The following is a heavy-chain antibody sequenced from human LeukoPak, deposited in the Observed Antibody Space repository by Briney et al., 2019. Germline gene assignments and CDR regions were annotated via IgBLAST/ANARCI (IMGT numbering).Heavy chain of an antibody. Sequence: GGSLRLSCAASGFTFSSYGMLWVRQAPGKGLEWVSGISWNSGSIGYADSVKGRFTISRDNAKNSLYLQMNSLRAEDTALYYCAKGKWELLYYFDYWGQGTLVTVSS. CDR2: ISWNSGSI. CDR1: GFTFSSYG. CDR3: AKGKWELLYYFDY. V-gene: IGHV3-9*01. D-gene: IGHD1-26*01. J-gene: IGHJ4*02.